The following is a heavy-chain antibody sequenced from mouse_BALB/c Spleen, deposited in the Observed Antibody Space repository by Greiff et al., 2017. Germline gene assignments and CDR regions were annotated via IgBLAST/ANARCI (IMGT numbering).Heavy chain of an antibody. J-gene: IGHJ3*01. D-gene: IGHD1-2*01. CDR3: ARELRLLFAY. CDR2: INPSTGYT. CDR1: GYTFTSYW. V-gene: IGHV1-7*01. Sequence: VQVVESGAELAKPGASVKMSCKASGYTFTSYWMHWVKQRPGQGLEWIGYINPSTGYTEYNQKFKDKATLTADKSSSTAYMQLSSLTSEDSAVYYCARELRLLFAYWGQGTLVTVSA.